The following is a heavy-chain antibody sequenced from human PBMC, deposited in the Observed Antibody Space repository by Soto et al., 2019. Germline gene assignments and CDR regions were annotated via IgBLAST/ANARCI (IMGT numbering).Heavy chain of an antibody. CDR1: GFTFDDYA. CDR2: ISWNSGSI. Sequence: HPGGSLRLSCAASGFTFDDYAMHWVRQAPGKGLEWVSGISWNSGSIGYADSVKGRFTISRDNAKNSLYLQMNSLRAEDTALYYCAKDILLPKSHYGDYGRYYGMDVWGQGTTVTVSS. J-gene: IGHJ6*02. CDR3: AKDILLPKSHYGDYGRYYGMDV. V-gene: IGHV3-9*01. D-gene: IGHD4-17*01.